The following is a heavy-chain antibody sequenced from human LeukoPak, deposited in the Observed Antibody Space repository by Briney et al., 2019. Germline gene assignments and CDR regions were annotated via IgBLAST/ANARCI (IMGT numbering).Heavy chain of an antibody. CDR3: ARAGYDSSAYYADF. J-gene: IGHJ4*02. CDR1: GFTFNNHP. V-gene: IGHV3-64*02. D-gene: IGHD3-22*01. CDR2: ISSDGGSP. Sequence: GGSLRLSCAASGFTFNNHPMHWVRQAPGKGLEYVSAISSDGGSPYYADSVKGRFTISRDNSKNTLYLQMGSLRAEDMAVYYCARAGYDSSAYYADFWGQGTLVTVSS.